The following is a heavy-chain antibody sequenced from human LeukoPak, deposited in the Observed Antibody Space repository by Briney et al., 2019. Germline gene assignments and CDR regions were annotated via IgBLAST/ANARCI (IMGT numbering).Heavy chain of an antibody. CDR1: GFTFSSYD. V-gene: IGHV3-13*01. J-gene: IGHJ4*02. CDR2: IGTAGDT. CDR3: ARGGAYYDSSGYVRFDY. D-gene: IGHD3-22*01. Sequence: QPGGSLRLSCAASGFTFSSYDMHWVRQATGKGLEWVSAIGTAGDTYYPGSVKGRFTISRENAKNSLYLQMNSLRAGDTAVYYCARGGAYYDSSGYVRFDYWGQGTLVTVSS.